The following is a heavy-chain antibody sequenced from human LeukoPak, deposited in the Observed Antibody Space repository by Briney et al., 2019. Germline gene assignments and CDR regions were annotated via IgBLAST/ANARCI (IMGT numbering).Heavy chain of an antibody. V-gene: IGHV3-33*01. CDR3: ATLTSDAFDI. CDR1: GFTFSSCG. J-gene: IGHJ3*02. Sequence: PGGSLRLSCAASGFTFSSCGMHWVRQAPGKGLEWVAVIWYDGSNKYYADSVKGRFTISRDNSKNTLYLQMNSLRAEDTAVYYCATLTSDAFDIWGQGTMVTVSS. D-gene: IGHD4/OR15-4a*01. CDR2: IWYDGSNK.